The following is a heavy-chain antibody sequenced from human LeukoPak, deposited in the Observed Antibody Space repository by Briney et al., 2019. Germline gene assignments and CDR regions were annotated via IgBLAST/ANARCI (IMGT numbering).Heavy chain of an antibody. Sequence: GGSLRLSCAASGFTFDDYAMHWVRQAPGKGLEWVSGISWNSGSIGYADPVKGRFTISRDNAKNSLYLQMNSLRAEDTALYYCAKDMSGWTYYYYGMDVWGQGTTVTVSS. V-gene: IGHV3-9*01. CDR1: GFTFDDYA. CDR3: AKDMSGWTYYYYGMDV. D-gene: IGHD6-19*01. J-gene: IGHJ6*02. CDR2: ISWNSGSI.